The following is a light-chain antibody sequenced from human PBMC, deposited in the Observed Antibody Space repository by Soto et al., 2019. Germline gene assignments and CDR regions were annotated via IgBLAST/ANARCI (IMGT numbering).Light chain of an antibody. CDR1: RSNIGAGYD. Sequence: QSVLTQPPSVSGALGHGVIIACSGSRSNIGAGYDVHWYQVLPKAAPKLLIYGNTNRPSGVPERFSGSRSGTSASLAITGLQDEDEADYHCQSYDSSLSSWVFGGGTKVTVL. J-gene: IGLJ3*02. V-gene: IGLV1-40*01. CDR3: QSYDSSLSSWV. CDR2: GNT.